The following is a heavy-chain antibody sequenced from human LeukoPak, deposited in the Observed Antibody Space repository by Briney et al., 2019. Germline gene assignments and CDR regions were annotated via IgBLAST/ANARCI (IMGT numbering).Heavy chain of an antibody. CDR1: GGSISSYY. J-gene: IGHJ5*02. CDR2: IYYSGST. D-gene: IGHD2-15*01. CDR3: ARGVIAARFWFDP. Sequence: SETLSLTCTVSGGSISSYYWSCIRQPPGKGLEWIGYIYYSGSTNYNPSLKSRVTISVDTSKNQFSLKLSSVTAADTAVYYCARGVIAARFWFDPWGQGTLVTVSS. V-gene: IGHV4-59*01.